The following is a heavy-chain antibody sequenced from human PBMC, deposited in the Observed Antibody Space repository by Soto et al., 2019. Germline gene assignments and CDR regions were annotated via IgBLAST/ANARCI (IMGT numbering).Heavy chain of an antibody. Sequence: GASVKVSCKASGYTFTSYDINWVRQATGQGLEWMGWMNPNNGNTGYAQKLHGRVTMTRNTCISTAYMELSRLRSEDTAVYYCAGVPVSGVLTPDAFDIWGQGTMVTVSS. CDR3: AGVPVSGVLTPDAFDI. J-gene: IGHJ3*02. CDR2: MNPNNGNT. CDR1: GYTFTSYD. D-gene: IGHD3-3*01. V-gene: IGHV1-8*01.